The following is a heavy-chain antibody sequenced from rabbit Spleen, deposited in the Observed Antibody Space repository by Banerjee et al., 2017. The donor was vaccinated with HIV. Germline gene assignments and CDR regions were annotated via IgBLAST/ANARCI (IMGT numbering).Heavy chain of an antibody. CDR2: INAVTGKA. J-gene: IGHJ4*01. D-gene: IGHD4-2*01. Sequence: QEQLVESGGGLVRPEGSLKLSCTASGFSFSNKAVMCWVRQAPGKGLQWIACINAVTGKAVYATWAKGRFTVSKTSSTRVTLQMTSLTDADTATYFCARDSAGREDFNLWGPGTLVTVS. CDR1: GFSFSNKAV. CDR3: ARDSAGREDFNL. V-gene: IGHV1S45*01.